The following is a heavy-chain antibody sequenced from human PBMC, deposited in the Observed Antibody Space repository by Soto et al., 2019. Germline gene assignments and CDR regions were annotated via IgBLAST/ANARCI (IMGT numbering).Heavy chain of an antibody. J-gene: IGHJ6*02. CDR3: ARGRAYSGVDHYYYFDMDV. Sequence: QVQLVQSGAEVKKPGSSVKVSCKASGGTFNNYPITWVRQAPGQGLEWMGGSIPIFGTANYAQKFQGRVTITVDESTSTAYMELSSLRSEDTAVYYCARGRAYSGVDHYYYFDMDVWGQGTTVTVSS. V-gene: IGHV1-69*01. CDR2: SIPIFGTA. CDR1: GGTFNNYP. D-gene: IGHD2-21*01.